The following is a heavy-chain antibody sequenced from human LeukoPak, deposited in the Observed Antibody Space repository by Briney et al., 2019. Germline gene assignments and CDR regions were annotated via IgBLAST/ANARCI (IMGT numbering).Heavy chain of an antibody. D-gene: IGHD6-13*01. CDR2: INPNSGGT. V-gene: IGHV1-2*02. Sequence: ASVKVSCKASGYTFTGYYMHWVRQAPGQGLEWMGWINPNSGGTNYAQKFQGRVTMTRDTSISTAYMELSRLRSDDTAVYYCARALSKQHGYFDYWGQGTLVTVSS. CDR1: GYTFTGYY. J-gene: IGHJ4*02. CDR3: ARALSKQHGYFDY.